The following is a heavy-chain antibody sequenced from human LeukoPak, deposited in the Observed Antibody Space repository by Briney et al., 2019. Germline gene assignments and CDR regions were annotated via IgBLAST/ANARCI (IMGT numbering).Heavy chain of an antibody. CDR3: ARGVGDCSSNTCHLEF. D-gene: IGHD2-2*01. CDR2: LSGSGITT. Sequence: GGSLRLSCAASGFTFSNSAMSWVRQAPGKGLEWVSTLSGSGITTYYADSVKGRFSISRDNSKSTLYLQMNSLTAEDTAVYYCARGVGDCSSNTCHLEFGGQGTLVTVSS. CDR1: GFTFSNSA. J-gene: IGHJ4*02. V-gene: IGHV3-23*01.